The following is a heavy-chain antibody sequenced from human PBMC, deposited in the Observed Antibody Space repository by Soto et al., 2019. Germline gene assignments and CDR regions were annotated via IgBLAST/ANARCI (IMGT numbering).Heavy chain of an antibody. CDR1: GFTFSSYA. Sequence: GGSLRLSCAASGFTFSSYAMSWVRQAPGKGLEWVSAISGSGGNIGYADSVKGRFTISRDNAKNSLYLQMNSLRAEDTALFYCAKDLYTTTSQGAFDIWGQGTMVTVSS. CDR2: ISGSGGNI. CDR3: AKDLYTTTSQGAFDI. J-gene: IGHJ3*02. D-gene: IGHD2-2*02. V-gene: IGHV3-23*01.